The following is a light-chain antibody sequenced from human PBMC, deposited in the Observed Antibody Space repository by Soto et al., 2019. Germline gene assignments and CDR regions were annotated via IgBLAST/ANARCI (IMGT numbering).Light chain of an antibody. CDR2: EVS. J-gene: IGLJ3*02. V-gene: IGLV2-14*01. Sequence: QSALTQPASVSGSPGQSITISCTGTSSDVGGYNYVSWYQQHTGKAPKLMIYEVSNRPSGVSNRFSGSKSGNTASLTISGLQAEDDADYYCSSYTSSSTLWVFGGGTKVTVL. CDR1: SSDVGGYNY. CDR3: SSYTSSSTLWV.